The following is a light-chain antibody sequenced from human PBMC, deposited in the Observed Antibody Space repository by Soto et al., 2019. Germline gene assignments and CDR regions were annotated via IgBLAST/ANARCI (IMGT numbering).Light chain of an antibody. CDR2: EVS. Sequence: QSVLTQPASVSGSPGQSITISCTGTSSDVGGYNYVSWYQQHPGKVPKLMIYEVSKRPSGVPDRFSASKSGNTASLTVSGLQAEDEADYYCSSHGGSNNFYVFGTGTKVTVL. CDR1: SSDVGGYNY. V-gene: IGLV2-8*01. CDR3: SSHGGSNNFYV. J-gene: IGLJ1*01.